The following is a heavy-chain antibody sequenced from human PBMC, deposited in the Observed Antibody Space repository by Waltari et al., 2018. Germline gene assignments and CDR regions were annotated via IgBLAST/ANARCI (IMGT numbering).Heavy chain of an antibody. Sequence: QVQLVQSGAEVKKPGASVKVSCKASGYTFTSYDINWVRPATGQGLEWMGWMNPNSGNTGYAQKFQGRVTMTRNTSISTAYMELSSLRSEDTAVYYCARGPGPYYYDSSGQGGMDVWGQGTTVTVSS. CDR1: GYTFTSYD. J-gene: IGHJ6*02. CDR3: ARGPGPYYYDSSGQGGMDV. CDR2: MNPNSGNT. D-gene: IGHD3-22*01. V-gene: IGHV1-8*01.